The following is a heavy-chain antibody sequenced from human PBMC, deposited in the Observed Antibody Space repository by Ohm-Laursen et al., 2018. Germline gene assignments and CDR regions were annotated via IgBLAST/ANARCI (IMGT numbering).Heavy chain of an antibody. CDR1: GFTVSDAW. J-gene: IGHJ5*02. Sequence: SLRLSCAASGFTVSDAWMSWVRRAPGKGLEYVGRIKSKAAGETREYAEPVKGRFTILRDDSKNTLSLQVNSLKTEDTGVYYCSTDHFSWGQGTLVTVSS. D-gene: IGHD2/OR15-2a*01. CDR2: IKSKAAGETR. V-gene: IGHV3-15*01. CDR3: STDHFS.